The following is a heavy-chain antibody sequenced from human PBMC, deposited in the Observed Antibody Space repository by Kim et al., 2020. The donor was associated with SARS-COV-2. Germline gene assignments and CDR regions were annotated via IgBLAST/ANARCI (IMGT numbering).Heavy chain of an antibody. CDR1: GFSFTHAW. Sequence: GGSLRLSCADSGFSFTHAWMNWVRQAPGKGLEWVDRIKSKAAGWTTEYAAPVKGRFTISRDDSKNTLYLQMNSLKTEDTAVYFCATDRAGSYFNFWGQGTLVTVSS. CDR2: IKSKAAGWTT. CDR3: ATDRAGSYFNF. V-gene: IGHV3-15*01. J-gene: IGHJ4*02. D-gene: IGHD3-10*01.